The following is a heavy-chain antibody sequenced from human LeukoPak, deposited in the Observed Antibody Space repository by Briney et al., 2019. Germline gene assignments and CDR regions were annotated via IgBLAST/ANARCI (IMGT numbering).Heavy chain of an antibody. Sequence: ASVKVSCKASGYSFTSYDINWVRQATGQGLEWMGWMNPNSGNTGYAQKFQGRVSMTRNTSISTAYMELSSLRSEDTAVYYCAREPYFYGSGSYYPFDPWGQGTLVTVSS. V-gene: IGHV1-8*02. J-gene: IGHJ5*02. CDR1: GYSFTSYD. D-gene: IGHD3-10*01. CDR3: AREPYFYGSGSYYPFDP. CDR2: MNPNSGNT.